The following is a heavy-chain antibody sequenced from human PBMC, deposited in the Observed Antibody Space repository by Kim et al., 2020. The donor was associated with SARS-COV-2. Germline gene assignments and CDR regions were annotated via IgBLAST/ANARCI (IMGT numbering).Heavy chain of an antibody. V-gene: IGHV5-51*01. CDR3: AREGGIDDYPIPDY. D-gene: IGHD4-17*01. Sequence: PSFQGQVTISADKSISTAYLQWSSLKASDTAMYYCAREGGIDDYPIPDYWGQGTLVTVSS. J-gene: IGHJ4*02.